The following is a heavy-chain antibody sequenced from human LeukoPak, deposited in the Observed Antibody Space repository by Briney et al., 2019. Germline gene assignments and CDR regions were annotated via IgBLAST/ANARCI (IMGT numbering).Heavy chain of an antibody. CDR3: ARGKDPVIAAAWNY. J-gene: IGHJ4*02. D-gene: IGHD6-13*01. CDR1: GYTFNNYD. V-gene: IGHV1-8*01. Sequence: ASVKVSCKASGYTFNNYDVNWVRQASGQGLEWMGWVNPKSGNTGYAQSFQGRVTMTRNTSISTAYMELSSLGSEDTAVYYCARGKDPVIAAAWNYWGQGTLVTVSS. CDR2: VNPKSGNT.